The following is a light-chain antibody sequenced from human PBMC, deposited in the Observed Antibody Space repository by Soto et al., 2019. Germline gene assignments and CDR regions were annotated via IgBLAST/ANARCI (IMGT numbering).Light chain of an antibody. J-gene: IGLJ1*01. CDR1: SXDVGGYNY. CDR3: TSFASSTTYV. Sequence: QSVLTQPASVSGSPGQSITIACTGTSXDVGGYNYVCWYQHHPGKAPKLIISEVSNRPSGVSDRFSGSKSGNTASLTISGLQPEDEADYYCTSFASSTTYVFGTATKVNLL. CDR2: EVS. V-gene: IGLV2-14*01.